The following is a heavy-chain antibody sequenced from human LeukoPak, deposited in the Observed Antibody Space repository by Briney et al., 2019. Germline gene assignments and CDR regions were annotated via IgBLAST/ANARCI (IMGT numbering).Heavy chain of an antibody. Sequence: GGSLRLSCAASGFTFNTYWMHWVRQAPGKGLVWVSRINGGGSGTTYAHSVKGRFTISRDNAKNTLYLQMNSLGAEDTAVYYCVRGLAARSYFDYWGQGTLVSVSS. CDR3: VRGLAARSYFDY. V-gene: IGHV3-74*01. J-gene: IGHJ4*02. CDR2: INGGGSGT. D-gene: IGHD6-6*01. CDR1: GFTFNTYW.